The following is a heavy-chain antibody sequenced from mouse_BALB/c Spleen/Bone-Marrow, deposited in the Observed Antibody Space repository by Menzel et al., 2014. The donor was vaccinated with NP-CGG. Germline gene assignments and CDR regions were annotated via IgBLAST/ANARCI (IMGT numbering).Heavy chain of an antibody. CDR2: IWAGGST. CDR3: AREICYGNYAWFAY. D-gene: IGHD2-1*01. J-gene: IGHJ3*01. Sequence: QVQLQQSGPGLVAPSQSLSITCTVSGFSLTSYGVHWVRQPPGKGLEWLGVIWAGGSTNYNSALMSRLSISKDNSKSQVFLKMNSLQTDDIAMYYCAREICYGNYAWFAYWGQGTLVTVSA. CDR1: GFSLTSYG. V-gene: IGHV2-9*02.